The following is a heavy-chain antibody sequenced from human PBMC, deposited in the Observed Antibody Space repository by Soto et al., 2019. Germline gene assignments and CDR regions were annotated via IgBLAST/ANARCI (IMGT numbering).Heavy chain of an antibody. Sequence: ASVKVSCKASGYIFTGYYMHWVRQAPGQGLEWMGWINPNSGGTNYAQRFQGRVTMTRATSISTAYMGLSRLRSDDTAVYYCARPLYSSSGYWGQGTLVTVSS. CDR2: INPNSGGT. V-gene: IGHV1-2*02. D-gene: IGHD6-19*01. CDR3: ARPLYSSSGY. J-gene: IGHJ4*02. CDR1: GYIFTGYY.